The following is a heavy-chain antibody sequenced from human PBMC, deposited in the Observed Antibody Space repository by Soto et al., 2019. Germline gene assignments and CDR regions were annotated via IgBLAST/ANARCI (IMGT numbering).Heavy chain of an antibody. CDR3: ARDLVLGYCSSTSCSGGFDP. Sequence: ASVKVSCKASGYTFTGYYMHWVRQAPGQGLEWMGWINPNSGGTNYAQKFQGWVTRTRDTSISTAYMELSRLRSDDTAVYYCARDLVLGYCSSTSCSGGFDPWGQGTLVTVSS. V-gene: IGHV1-2*04. CDR2: INPNSGGT. D-gene: IGHD2-2*01. J-gene: IGHJ5*02. CDR1: GYTFTGYY.